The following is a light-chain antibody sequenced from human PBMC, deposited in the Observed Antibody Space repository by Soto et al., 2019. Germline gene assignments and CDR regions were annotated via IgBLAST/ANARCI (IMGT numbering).Light chain of an antibody. Sequence: LQMTQSPSTLSASVGDRVTITCRASQSISSWLAWYQQKPGKAPKLLIYDASSLESGVPSRFSGSGSGTEFTLTISSLQPDDFATYYCQQYNQGTFGQGTKV. V-gene: IGKV1-5*01. CDR2: DAS. CDR1: QSISSW. J-gene: IGKJ1*01. CDR3: QQYNQGT.